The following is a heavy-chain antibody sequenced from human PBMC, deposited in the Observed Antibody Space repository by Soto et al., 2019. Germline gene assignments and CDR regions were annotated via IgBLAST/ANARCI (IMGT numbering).Heavy chain of an antibody. D-gene: IGHD3-10*01. CDR1: GFTFSSYA. J-gene: IGHJ6*02. V-gene: IGHV3-23*01. Sequence: EVQLLESGGGLVRPGGSLRLSCAASGFTFSSYAMNWVRQAPGKGLEWVSAISWTGYNTYYADSLKGRFTISRDNSKNTLSLQMNSLRAEDTAVYYCARDRQFSHPRGGMDVWGQGTTVTVSS. CDR3: ARDRQFSHPRGGMDV. CDR2: ISWTGYNT.